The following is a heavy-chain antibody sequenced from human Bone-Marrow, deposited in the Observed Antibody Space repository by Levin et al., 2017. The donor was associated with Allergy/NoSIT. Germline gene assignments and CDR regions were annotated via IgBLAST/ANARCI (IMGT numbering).Heavy chain of an antibody. Sequence: GGSLRLSCAASGYTFTSFWMTWVRQAPGKGLEWVANIERDGSETYYVDSVKGRFTISRDNGKNSVYLQMNSLRVDDTAVYYCAREEGWGYHYGMDVWGQGTTVTVSS. CDR2: IERDGSET. V-gene: IGHV3-7*01. CDR3: AREEGWGYHYGMDV. J-gene: IGHJ6*02. D-gene: IGHD3-16*02. CDR1: GYTFTSFW.